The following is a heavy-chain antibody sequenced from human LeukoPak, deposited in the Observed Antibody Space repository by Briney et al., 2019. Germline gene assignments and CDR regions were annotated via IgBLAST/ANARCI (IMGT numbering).Heavy chain of an antibody. J-gene: IGHJ4*02. Sequence: GGSLRLSCAASGFTFSSYAMSWVRQAPGKGLEWVSAISGSGGSTYYADSVKGRFTISRDNSKNTLYLQMNSLRAEDTAVYYCAKSQWLEYDPVGGCYFDYWGQGTLVTVSS. CDR3: AKSQWLEYDPVGGCYFDY. CDR2: ISGSGGST. D-gene: IGHD6-19*01. CDR1: GFTFSSYA. V-gene: IGHV3-23*01.